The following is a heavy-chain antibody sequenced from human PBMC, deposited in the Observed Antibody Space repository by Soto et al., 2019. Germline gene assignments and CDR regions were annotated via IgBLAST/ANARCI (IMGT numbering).Heavy chain of an antibody. CDR3: ARDDEFSGNGMDV. D-gene: IGHD3-10*01. J-gene: IGHJ6*02. CDR2: ILNDGSNR. V-gene: IGHV3-33*01. CDR1: EFTFSNYG. Sequence: QVQLVESGGGVVQPGRSLRLSCAASEFTFSNYGMHWVRQAPGKGLEWVAVILNDGSNRYHADSVKDRFTISRDNSKMTLYLQMHSLRAEDTAVYYCARDDEFSGNGMDVWGQGTTVTVS.